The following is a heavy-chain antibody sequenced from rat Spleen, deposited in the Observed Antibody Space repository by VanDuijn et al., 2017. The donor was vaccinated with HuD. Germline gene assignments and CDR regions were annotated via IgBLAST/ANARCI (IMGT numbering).Heavy chain of an antibody. CDR1: GFTFSNYD. J-gene: IGHJ4*01. V-gene: IGHV5-25*01. Sequence: EVQLVESGGGLVQPGRSLKLSCAASGFTFSNYDMAWVRQAPTKGLEWVASISTSGGSTYYRDSVKGRFTVSRDNAKSTLYLQMDSLRSEDTATYYCARGADMDAWGQGASVTVSS. CDR2: ISTSGGST. CDR3: ARGADMDA.